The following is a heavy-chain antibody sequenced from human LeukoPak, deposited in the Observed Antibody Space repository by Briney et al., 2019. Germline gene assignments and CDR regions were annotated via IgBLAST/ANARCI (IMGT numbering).Heavy chain of an antibody. J-gene: IGHJ4*02. CDR1: GFTFSSYA. CDR2: ISGSGGST. Sequence: GSLRLSCAASGFTFSSYAMSWVRQAPGKGLEWVSAISGSGGSTYYAGSVKGRFTISRDNAKNSLYLQMNSLRAEDTAVYYCARGRHLSGSGYPFDYWGQGTLVTVSS. D-gene: IGHD3-22*01. V-gene: IGHV3-23*01. CDR3: ARGRHLSGSGYPFDY.